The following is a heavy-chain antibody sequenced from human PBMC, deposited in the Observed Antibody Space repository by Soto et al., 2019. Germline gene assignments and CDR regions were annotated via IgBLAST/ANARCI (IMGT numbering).Heavy chain of an antibody. D-gene: IGHD3-22*01. V-gene: IGHV4-31*03. CDR1: GGSISSGGYY. Sequence: QVQLQESGPGLVKPSQTLSLTCTVSGGSISSGGYYWSWIRQHPGKGLEWIGYIYYSGSTYYNPSLKSRVTISVATSKNQFSLKLSSVTAADTAVYYCARGSEDYYDCSGYYGAFDYRDQGTLVTVSS. CDR3: ARGSEDYYDCSGYYGAFDY. J-gene: IGHJ4*02. CDR2: IYYSGST.